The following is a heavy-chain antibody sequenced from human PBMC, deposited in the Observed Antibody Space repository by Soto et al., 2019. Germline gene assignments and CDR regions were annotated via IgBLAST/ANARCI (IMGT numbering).Heavy chain of an antibody. Sequence: QVQLVQSGAEVKKPESSVKDSCKTSGGTFSTYSIVWVRQDPGEGREWMGGIIPIFGTANYSQKFQDRDTITADKSTNTAFMELSSLQSEDTAMYYCASSSGNNYGVGTNYYFDYWGQGTLVTVSS. V-gene: IGHV1-69*06. D-gene: IGHD1-26*01. CDR2: IIPIFGTA. CDR3: ASSSGNNYGVGTNYYFDY. J-gene: IGHJ4*02. CDR1: GGTFSTYS.